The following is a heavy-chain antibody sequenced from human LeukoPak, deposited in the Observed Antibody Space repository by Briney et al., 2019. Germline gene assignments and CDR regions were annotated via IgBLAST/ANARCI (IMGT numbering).Heavy chain of an antibody. J-gene: IGHJ4*02. D-gene: IGHD1-26*01. CDR2: IYHSGST. Sequence: SETLSLTCTVSGYSISSGYYWGWIRQPPGKGLEWIGSIYHSGSTYYNPSLKSRVTISVDTSKNQFSLKLSSVTAADTAVYYCARAYSGSYFALLKGGYLDYWGQGTLVTVSS. CDR1: GYSISSGYY. V-gene: IGHV4-38-2*02. CDR3: ARAYSGSYFALLKGGYLDY.